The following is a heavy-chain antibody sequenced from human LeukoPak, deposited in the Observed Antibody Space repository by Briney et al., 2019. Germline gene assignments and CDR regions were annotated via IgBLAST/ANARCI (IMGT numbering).Heavy chain of an antibody. CDR2: LHHSGST. V-gene: IGHV4-59*01. D-gene: IGHD5-24*01. CDR1: ADSIRSYY. Sequence: PSETLSLTCTVSADSIRSYYWSWIRQPPGKGLEWIGYLHHSGSTNYNPSLKSRVTMSIDTSTNQFSLKVSSVSAADTAVYYCARRDGPFDFWGQGTLVTVSS. J-gene: IGHJ4*02. CDR3: ARRDGPFDF.